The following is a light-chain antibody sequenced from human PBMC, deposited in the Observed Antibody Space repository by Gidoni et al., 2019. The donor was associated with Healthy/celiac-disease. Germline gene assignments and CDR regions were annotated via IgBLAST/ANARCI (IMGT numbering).Light chain of an antibody. CDR1: QSVLYSSHNKNY. Sequence: DIVMTQSPDSLAVSLGERATINCKSSQSVLYSSHNKNYLAWYQQKPGQPPKLLIYWASTRESGVPDRFSGSGSGTDFTLTISSLQAEDVAVYYCQQYYSTRTFGQGTKVEIK. V-gene: IGKV4-1*01. CDR2: WAS. J-gene: IGKJ1*01. CDR3: QQYYSTRT.